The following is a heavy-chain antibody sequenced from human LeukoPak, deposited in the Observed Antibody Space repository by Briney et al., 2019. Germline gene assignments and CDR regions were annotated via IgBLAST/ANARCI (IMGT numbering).Heavy chain of an antibody. D-gene: IGHD6-19*01. CDR1: GGSISSYY. V-gene: IGHV4-4*07. J-gene: IGHJ4*01. CDR3: ARGPTSGWYAYFDY. CDR2: IYTSGST. Sequence: NPSETVSLTCTVSGGSISSYYWSWVRQPAGKGLEWIGRIYTSGSTNYNPSLKSRVTMSVDTSKNQFSLKLSSVTAADTAVYYCARGPTSGWYAYFDYWGQGTLVTVSS.